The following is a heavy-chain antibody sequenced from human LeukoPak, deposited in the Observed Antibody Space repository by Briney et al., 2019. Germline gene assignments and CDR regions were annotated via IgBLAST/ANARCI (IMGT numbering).Heavy chain of an antibody. CDR1: GFTFSTSW. Sequence: GGALRLSCAASGFTFSTSWMSWVRQAPGKGPEWVANIKHDGREKNFVDSVKGRFTISRDNANSSLFLQINNVRDEDTATYYCAREGQYDFWSGLKWFDPWGQGTLVIVSS. J-gene: IGHJ5*02. CDR2: IKHDGREK. CDR3: AREGQYDFWSGLKWFDP. D-gene: IGHD3-3*01. V-gene: IGHV3-7*05.